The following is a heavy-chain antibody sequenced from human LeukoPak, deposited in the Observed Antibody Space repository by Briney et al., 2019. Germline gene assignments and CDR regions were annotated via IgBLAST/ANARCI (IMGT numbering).Heavy chain of an antibody. V-gene: IGHV3-23*01. CDR2: ISGSGGST. J-gene: IGHJ3*02. D-gene: IGHD2-2*01. Sequence: QPGGSLSLSCAASGFTFSSYAMSWVRQAPGKGLEWVSAISGSGGSTYYADSVKGRFTISRDNSKNTLYLQMNSLRAEDTAVYYCAKDEVGYCSSTSCHGAFDIWGQGTMVTVSS. CDR1: GFTFSSYA. CDR3: AKDEVGYCSSTSCHGAFDI.